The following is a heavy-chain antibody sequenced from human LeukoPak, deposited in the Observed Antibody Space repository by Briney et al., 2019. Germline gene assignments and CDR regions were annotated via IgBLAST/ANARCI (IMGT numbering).Heavy chain of an antibody. J-gene: IGHJ6*02. CDR1: EGTFSSYA. CDR3: ARVSSGSSPFHGYYYYGMDV. V-gene: IGHV1-69*13. D-gene: IGHD6-19*01. CDR2: IIPIFGIA. Sequence: SVKVSCKASEGTFSSYAISWVRQAPGQGLEWMGGIIPIFGIANYAQKFQGRVTITADESTSTAYMELSSLRSEDTAVYYCARVSSGSSPFHGYYYYGMDVWGQGTTVTVS.